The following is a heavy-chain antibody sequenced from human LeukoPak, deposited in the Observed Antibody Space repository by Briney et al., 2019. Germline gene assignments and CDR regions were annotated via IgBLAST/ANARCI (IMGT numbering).Heavy chain of an antibody. CDR1: GGSLSSYY. CDR2: IYYSGST. J-gene: IGHJ4*02. V-gene: IGHV4-59*01. D-gene: IGHD6-19*01. CDR3: ARGASGWTGYYFDY. Sequence: SETLSLTCTVSGGSLSSYYWSWIRQPPGKGLEWIGYIYYSGSTNYNPSLKSRVTISVDTSKNQFSLKLSSVTAADTAVYYCARGASGWTGYYFDYWGQGTLVT.